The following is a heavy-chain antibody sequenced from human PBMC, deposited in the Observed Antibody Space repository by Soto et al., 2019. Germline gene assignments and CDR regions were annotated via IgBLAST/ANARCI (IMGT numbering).Heavy chain of an antibody. CDR2: ISYDGSNK. J-gene: IGHJ6*02. V-gene: IGHV3-30-3*01. CDR3: ARDWGXXVXXXTYYYGMDV. Sequence: QVQLVESGGGVVQPGRSLRLSCAASGFTFSSYAMHWVRQAPGKGLEWVAVISYDGSNKYYADSVKGRFTISRDNSKXTLXLQMNSXXAEDTAVYYCARDWGXXVXXXTYYYGMDVWGQGTTVTVSS. D-gene: IGHD3-16*01. CDR1: GFTFSSYA.